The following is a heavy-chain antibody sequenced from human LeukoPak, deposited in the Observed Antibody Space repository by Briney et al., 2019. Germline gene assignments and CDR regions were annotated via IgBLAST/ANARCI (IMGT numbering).Heavy chain of an antibody. CDR3: ARKEGYCSSTSCYTEYYFDY. Sequence: PSETLSLTCAVYGGSFSGYYWSWIRQPPGKGLEWIGEINHSGSTNYNPSLKSRVTISVDTSKNQFSLKLSSVTAADTAVYYCARKEGYCSSTSCYTEYYFDYWGQGTLVTVSS. J-gene: IGHJ4*02. V-gene: IGHV4-34*01. CDR1: GGSFSGYY. D-gene: IGHD2-2*02. CDR2: INHSGST.